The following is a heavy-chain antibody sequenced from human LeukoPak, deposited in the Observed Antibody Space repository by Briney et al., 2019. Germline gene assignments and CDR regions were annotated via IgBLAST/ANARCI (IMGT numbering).Heavy chain of an antibody. D-gene: IGHD3-22*01. J-gene: IGHJ4*02. CDR2: IDPNSGDT. Sequence: ASVKVSCKASGYSFTGYFIHWVRQAPGQGLEWMGCIDPNSGDTKYAQKFRGRVSMPSDTSTRTAYMELSRLRSDDTAVYFCARSGSTGYSLDYWGQGTLVTVSS. CDR3: ARSGSTGYSLDY. CDR1: GYSFTGYF. V-gene: IGHV1-2*02.